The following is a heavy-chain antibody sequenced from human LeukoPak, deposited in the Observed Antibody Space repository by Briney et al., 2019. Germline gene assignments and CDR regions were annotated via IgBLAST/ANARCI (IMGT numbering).Heavy chain of an antibody. CDR2: IYYSGST. Sequence: SETLSLTCTVSGGSISSSSYYWGWIRQPPGKGLEWIGSIYYSGSTYYNPSLKSRVTISVDTSKNQFSLKLSSVTAADTAVYYCACGGDCYSSGDYWGQGTLVTVSS. V-gene: IGHV4-39*01. J-gene: IGHJ4*02. CDR1: GGSISSSSYY. D-gene: IGHD2-21*02. CDR3: ACGGDCYSSGDY.